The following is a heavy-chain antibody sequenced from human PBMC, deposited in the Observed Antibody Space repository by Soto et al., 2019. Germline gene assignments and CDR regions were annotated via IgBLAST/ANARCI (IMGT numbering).Heavy chain of an antibody. D-gene: IGHD6-19*01. CDR3: ASRLGAVAGTPNWFDP. CDR1: GYSISSGDYY. CDR2: IYYSGST. V-gene: IGHV4-30-4*01. Sequence: NPSETLSLTCAVSGYSISSGDYYWSWIRQPPGKGLEWIGYIYYSGSTYYNPSLKSRVTISVDTSKNQFSLKLSSVTAADTAVYYCASRLGAVAGTPNWFDPWGQGTLVTVSS. J-gene: IGHJ5*02.